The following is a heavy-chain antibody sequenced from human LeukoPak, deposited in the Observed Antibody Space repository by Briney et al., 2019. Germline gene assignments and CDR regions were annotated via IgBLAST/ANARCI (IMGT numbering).Heavy chain of an antibody. CDR2: IYSDGTT. Sequence: GGSLRLSCAASGLAVSSNFMTWVRQAPGKGLEWVSVIYSDGTTYYADSVKGRFTISRDNSKNTLYLQMNSLRAEDTAVYYCARQYSSSSEFDYWGQGTLVTVSS. J-gene: IGHJ4*02. V-gene: IGHV3-53*01. CDR1: GLAVSSNF. D-gene: IGHD6-6*01. CDR3: ARQYSSSSEFDY.